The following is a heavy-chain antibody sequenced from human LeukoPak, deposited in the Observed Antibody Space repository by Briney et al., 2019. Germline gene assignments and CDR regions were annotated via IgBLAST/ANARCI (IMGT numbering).Heavy chain of an antibody. CDR2: INHSGST. CDR1: GESFSGYY. D-gene: IGHD2-8*01. Sequence: PSETLSLTCAVYGESFSGYYWSWIRQPPGKGPEWIGEINHSGSTNYNPSLKSRVTISVDTSKNQFSLKLSSVTAADTAVYYCAREGGRYCTNGVCHFDYWGQGTLVTVSS. V-gene: IGHV4-34*01. J-gene: IGHJ4*02. CDR3: AREGGRYCTNGVCHFDY.